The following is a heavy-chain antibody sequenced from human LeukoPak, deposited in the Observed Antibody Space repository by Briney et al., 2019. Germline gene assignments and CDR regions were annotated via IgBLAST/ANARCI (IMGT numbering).Heavy chain of an antibody. Sequence: SETLSLTCTVSGASITTYYWNWIRQPAGKRPEWIGRIYASGSTNYNPSLKSRVIISMDKSKNQFSLNVTSVTAADTAVYYCARDFYAADGHHPFDHWGQGTLVTVSS. J-gene: IGHJ5*02. V-gene: IGHV4-4*07. CDR1: GASITTYY. CDR3: ARDFYAADGHHPFDH. D-gene: IGHD2/OR15-2a*01. CDR2: IYASGST.